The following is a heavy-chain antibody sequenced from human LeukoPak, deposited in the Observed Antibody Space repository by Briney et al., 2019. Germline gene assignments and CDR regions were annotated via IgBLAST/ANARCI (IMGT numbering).Heavy chain of an antibody. Sequence: PGRSLRLSCAASGFTFDDYAMHWVRQAPGKGLEWVSGIRWNSGSIGYADSVKGRFTISRDNAKNSLYLQMNSLRAEDTALYYCAKPIRGEDYFDYWGQGTLVTVSS. V-gene: IGHV3-9*01. D-gene: IGHD3-10*01. CDR2: IRWNSGSI. CDR3: AKPIRGEDYFDY. J-gene: IGHJ4*02. CDR1: GFTFDDYA.